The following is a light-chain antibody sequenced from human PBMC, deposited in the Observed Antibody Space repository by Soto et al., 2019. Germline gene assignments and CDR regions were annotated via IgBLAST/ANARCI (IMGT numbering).Light chain of an antibody. CDR2: GAS. CDR1: QSVNNN. Sequence: ETLMTQSPATLSVSPGERATLSCRASQSVNNNLAWYQQKLGQAPRVLIYGASTRATGIPARFTGSGSGTEFILTISSLQSEDFALYYCQQYNNWPPWTFGQGTKVDIK. J-gene: IGKJ1*01. CDR3: QQYNNWPPWT. V-gene: IGKV3-15*01.